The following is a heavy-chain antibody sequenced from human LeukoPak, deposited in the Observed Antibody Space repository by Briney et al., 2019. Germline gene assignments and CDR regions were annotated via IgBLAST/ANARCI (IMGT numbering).Heavy chain of an antibody. CDR2: INHSGST. D-gene: IGHD2-2*01. CDR3: ASMESSIGDP. V-gene: IGHV4-34*01. J-gene: IGHJ5*02. CDR1: GGSISSYY. Sequence: SETLSLTCTVSGGSISSYYWSWIRQPAGKGLEWIGEINHSGSTNYNPSLKSRVTISVDTSKNQFSLKLSSVTAADTAVYYCASMESSIGDPWGQGTLVTVSS.